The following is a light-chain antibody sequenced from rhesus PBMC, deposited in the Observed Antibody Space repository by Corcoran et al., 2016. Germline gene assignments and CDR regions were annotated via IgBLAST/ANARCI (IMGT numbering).Light chain of an antibody. J-gene: IGLJ1*01. CDR2: DVS. V-gene: IGLV2-23*01. CDR3: SSCAGSNTYI. CDR1: SSDIGGYNY. Sequence: QSALTQPPSVSKSLGQSVTISCTGTSSDIGGYNYVSWYQQHPGKAPKLMIYDVSKRPSGVSDRFSGSKSGNTASLTISGLQAEDEADYYCSSCAGSNTYIFGAGTRLTVL.